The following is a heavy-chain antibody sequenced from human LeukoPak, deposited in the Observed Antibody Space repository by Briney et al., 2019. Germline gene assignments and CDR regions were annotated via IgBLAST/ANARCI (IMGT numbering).Heavy chain of an antibody. CDR3: ARGRHIAAAVYYYYMDV. J-gene: IGHJ6*03. D-gene: IGHD6-13*01. CDR1: GYTFTSYI. V-gene: IGHV1-18*01. CDR2: INAYNGNT. Sequence: ASVKVSCKASGYTFTSYIISWVRQAPGQGLEWMGWINAYNGNTDYAQRVRGRVTMTTDTSTSTAYMELRSLRSDDTAVYYCARGRHIAAAVYYYYMDVWGKGTPVTVSS.